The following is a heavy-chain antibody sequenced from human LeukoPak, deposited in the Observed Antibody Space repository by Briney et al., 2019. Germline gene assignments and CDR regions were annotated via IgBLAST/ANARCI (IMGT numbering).Heavy chain of an antibody. D-gene: IGHD6-19*01. Sequence: ASVKVSCKASGYTFTTYDIKWVRQAPGRGREWRVWMNPSSCNTGYTQKFQGRDTMTRNTSISTAYMELSSLRYEDTAVYYCARGRGSGHKGNWFDPWGQGTLVTVSS. CDR3: ARGRGSGHKGNWFDP. CDR2: MNPSSCNT. CDR1: GYTFTTYD. J-gene: IGHJ5*02. V-gene: IGHV1-8*01.